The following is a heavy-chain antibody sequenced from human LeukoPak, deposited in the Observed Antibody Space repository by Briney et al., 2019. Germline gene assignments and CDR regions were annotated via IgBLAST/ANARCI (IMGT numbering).Heavy chain of an antibody. CDR1: GFTFSSYA. Sequence: PGGSLRLSCAASGFTFSSYAMSWVRQAPGKGLEWVSAISGSGGSTYYADSVKGRFTISRDNSKNTLYLQMNSLRAEDTAMYYCATGYYDVLTGHAYWGQGTLVTVSS. V-gene: IGHV3-23*01. J-gene: IGHJ4*02. CDR2: ISGSGGST. D-gene: IGHD3-9*01. CDR3: ATGYYDVLTGHAY.